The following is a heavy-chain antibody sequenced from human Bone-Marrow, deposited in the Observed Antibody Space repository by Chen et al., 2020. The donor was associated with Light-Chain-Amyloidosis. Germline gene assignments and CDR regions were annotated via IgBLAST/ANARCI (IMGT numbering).Heavy chain of an antibody. CDR3: ARNCTSEIRGGWFDP. D-gene: IGHD2-8*01. Sequence: QLQLQLSAPGLVQPSETLSPTCTITGASITRSGFYWGWFRQPPGKGLEWVATVYYGGSTYYNPALKKRVLISVDTSGNQFSLKLAAVTASDTAVYFCARNCTSEIRGGWFDPWGPGTLVTVSS. CDR1: GASITRSGFY. J-gene: IGHJ5*02. CDR2: VYYGGST. V-gene: IGHV4-39*01.